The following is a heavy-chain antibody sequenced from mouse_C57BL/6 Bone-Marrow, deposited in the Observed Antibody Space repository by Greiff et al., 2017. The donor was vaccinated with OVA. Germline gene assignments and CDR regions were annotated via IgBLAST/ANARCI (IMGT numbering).Heavy chain of an antibody. Sequence: QVQLKQPGAELVMPGASVKLSCKASGYTFTSYWMHWVKQRPGQGLEWIGEIDPSDSYTNYNQKFKGKSTLTVDKSSSTAYMQLSSLTSEDSAVYYCARIYYGKDFDYWGQGTTLTVSS. D-gene: IGHD2-1*01. J-gene: IGHJ2*01. CDR3: ARIYYGKDFDY. V-gene: IGHV1-69*01. CDR1: GYTFTSYW. CDR2: IDPSDSYT.